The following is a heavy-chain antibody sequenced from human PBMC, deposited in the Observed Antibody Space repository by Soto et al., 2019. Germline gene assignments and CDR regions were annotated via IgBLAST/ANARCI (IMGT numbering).Heavy chain of an antibody. J-gene: IGHJ3*02. Sequence: GGSLRLSCAASGFTFSSYGMHWVRQAPGKGLEWVAVISYDGSNKYYADSVKGRFTISRDNSKNTLYPQMNSLRAEDTAVYYCAKPDYSNSRSMAGHAFDIWGQGTMVTVSS. CDR2: ISYDGSNK. CDR3: AKPDYSNSRSMAGHAFDI. CDR1: GFTFSSYG. V-gene: IGHV3-30*18. D-gene: IGHD4-4*01.